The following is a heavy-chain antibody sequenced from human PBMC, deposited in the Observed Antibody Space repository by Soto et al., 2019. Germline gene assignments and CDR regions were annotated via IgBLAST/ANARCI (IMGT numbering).Heavy chain of an antibody. D-gene: IGHD5-18*01. CDR3: AKDLGPYSYGYYYYYGMDV. CDR1: GFTFSSYG. CDR2: ISYDGSNK. J-gene: IGHJ6*02. Sequence: QVQLVESEGGVVQPGRSLRLSCAASGFTFSSYGMHWVRQAPGKGLEWVAVISYDGSNKYYADSVKGRFTISRDNSKNTLYLQMNSLRAEDTAVYYCAKDLGPYSYGYYYYYGMDVWGQGTTVTVSS. V-gene: IGHV3-30*18.